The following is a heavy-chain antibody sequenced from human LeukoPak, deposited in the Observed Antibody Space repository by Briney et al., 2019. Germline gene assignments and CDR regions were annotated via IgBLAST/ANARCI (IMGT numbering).Heavy chain of an antibody. D-gene: IGHD3-9*01. CDR1: GGSFSSYY. CDR3: ARDDDILTGYARGFDY. V-gene: IGHV4-4*07. Sequence: SETLSLSCTVSGGSFSSYYLSWIRQPAAKGLEWIGRVYGSGSTNHNPSLESRVIMSVDTCKNQLSLKMRSVTAADTAVYYCARDDDILTGYARGFDYCGGGILVTVSS. J-gene: IGHJ4*02. CDR2: VYGSGST.